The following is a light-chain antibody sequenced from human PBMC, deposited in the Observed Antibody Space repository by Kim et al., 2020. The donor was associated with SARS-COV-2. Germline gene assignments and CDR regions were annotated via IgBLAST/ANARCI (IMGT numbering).Light chain of an antibody. CDR1: FSNIGAGSA. CDR3: PSNDRSLSGSV. Sequence: QSVLTQPPSVSGAPGQRVTISCTGSFSNIGAGSAVHWYQQLPGTAPKLLIYDNTNRPSGVPDRYSGSRSDTAASLAITGLRAEDEADYYCPSNDRSLSGSVFGGGTQLTVL. CDR2: DNT. V-gene: IGLV1-40*01. J-gene: IGLJ2*01.